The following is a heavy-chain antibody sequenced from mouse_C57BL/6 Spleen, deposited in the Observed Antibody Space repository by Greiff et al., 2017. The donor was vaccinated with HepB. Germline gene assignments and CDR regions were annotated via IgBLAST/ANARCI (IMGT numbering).Heavy chain of an antibody. CDR1: GYTFTSYW. CDR3: ARGGEFITTVVADY. CDR2: IDPSDSYT. J-gene: IGHJ2*01. D-gene: IGHD1-1*01. V-gene: IGHV1-69*01. Sequence: QVQLKQPGAELVMPGASVKLSCKASGYTFTSYWMHWVKQRPGQGLEWIGEIDPSDSYTNYNQKFKGKSTLTVDKSSSTAYMQLSSLTSEDSAVYYCARGGEFITTVVADYWGQGTTLTVSS.